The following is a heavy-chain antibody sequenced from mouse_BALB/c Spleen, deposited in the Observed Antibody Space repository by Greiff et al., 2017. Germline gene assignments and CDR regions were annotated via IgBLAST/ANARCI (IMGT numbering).Heavy chain of an antibody. Sequence: EVKLVESGPGLVKPSQSLSLTCTVTGYSITSDYAWNWIRQFPGNKLEWMGYISYSGSTSYNPSLKSRISITRDTSKNQFFLQLNSVTTEDTATYYCARDYGSPHWYFDVWGAGTTVTVSS. D-gene: IGHD1-1*01. CDR3: ARDYGSPHWYFDV. CDR1: GYSITSDYA. V-gene: IGHV3-2*02. CDR2: ISYSGST. J-gene: IGHJ1*01.